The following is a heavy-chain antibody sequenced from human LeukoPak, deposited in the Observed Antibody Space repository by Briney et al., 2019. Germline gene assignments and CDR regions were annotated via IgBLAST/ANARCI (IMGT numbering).Heavy chain of an antibody. Sequence: HPGGSLRLSCAASGFTFSSYWMHWVRQAPGKGLVWVSRINSDGSSTSYADSVKGRFTISRDNAKNSLYLQMNSLRAEDTAVYYCARGLSRGYEFSDFDYWGQGTLVTVSS. V-gene: IGHV3-74*01. CDR3: ARGLSRGYEFSDFDY. J-gene: IGHJ4*02. D-gene: IGHD5-12*01. CDR1: GFTFSSYW. CDR2: INSDGSST.